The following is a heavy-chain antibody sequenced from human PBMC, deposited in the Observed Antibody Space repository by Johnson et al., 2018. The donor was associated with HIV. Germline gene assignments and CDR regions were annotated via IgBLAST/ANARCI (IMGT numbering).Heavy chain of an antibody. CDR2: IKSKTDGGTT. CDR1: GFTFNNAW. J-gene: IGHJ3*02. CDR3: TTDLVPAAKEPVVVGGAFDI. Sequence: EVQLVESGGGLVKPGGSLRLSCAASGFTFNNAWMNWVRQAPGKGLEWVGRIKSKTDGGTTDYAAPVNGRFTISRDDSKNTLYLQMNSLKTEDTAVYYCTTDLVPAAKEPVVVGGAFDIWGQGTMVTVSS. V-gene: IGHV3-15*01. D-gene: IGHD2-2*01.